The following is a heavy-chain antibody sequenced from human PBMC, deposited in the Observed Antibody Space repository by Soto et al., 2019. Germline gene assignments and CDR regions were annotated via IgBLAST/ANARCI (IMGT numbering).Heavy chain of an antibody. CDR1: GYTFSSYY. Sequence: ASVNVSCKASGYTFSSYYMHWVRQAPGLGLQWMGMINPSGGSTSYAQKFQGRVTMTRDTSTNTVYMELSSLRFEDTAVYYCARNDHSRLDYWGQGTLVTVSS. CDR3: ARNDHSRLDY. J-gene: IGHJ4*02. D-gene: IGHD1-1*01. CDR2: INPSGGST. V-gene: IGHV1-46*01.